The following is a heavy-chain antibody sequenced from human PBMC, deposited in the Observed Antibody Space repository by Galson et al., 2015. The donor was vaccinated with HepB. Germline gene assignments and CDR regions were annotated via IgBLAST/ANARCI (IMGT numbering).Heavy chain of an antibody. V-gene: IGHV1-46*01. CDR2: INPSGGRT. Sequence: SVKVSCTASGYTFSTYYIHWVRQAPGQGLEWMAIINPSGGRTNYAHTFQGRVTMTRDTSGSTVYLELSSLRSEDTAVYYCATIRVGYCITTSCQADDFDIWGQGTMVTVSS. J-gene: IGHJ3*02. D-gene: IGHD2-2*01. CDR1: GYTFSTYY. CDR3: ATIRVGYCITTSCQADDFDI.